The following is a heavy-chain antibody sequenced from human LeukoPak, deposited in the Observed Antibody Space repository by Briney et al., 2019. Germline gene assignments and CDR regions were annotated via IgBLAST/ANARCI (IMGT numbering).Heavy chain of an antibody. D-gene: IGHD2-2*01. CDR3: AKGQGYCTYTSCSDDAFDI. V-gene: IGHV3-7*03. CDR1: GFTFTDYF. Sequence: GGSLRLSCVASGFTFTDYFMSWVRQAPGKGLEWVASIKHNGGEKYYVDSVKGRFTISRDNAKNSLYLEMSSLRVEDTAVYYCAKGQGYCTYTSCSDDAFDIWGQGTMVTVSS. J-gene: IGHJ3*02. CDR2: IKHNGGEK.